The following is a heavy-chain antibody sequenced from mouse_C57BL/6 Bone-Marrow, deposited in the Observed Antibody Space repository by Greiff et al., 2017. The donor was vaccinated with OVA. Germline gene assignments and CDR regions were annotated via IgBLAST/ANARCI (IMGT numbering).Heavy chain of an antibody. J-gene: IGHJ2*01. CDR3: ARYGTTVVAPT. CDR1: GYTFTSYW. CDR2: IHPNSGST. V-gene: IGHV1-64*01. D-gene: IGHD1-1*01. Sequence: QVQLQQPGAELVKPGASVKLSCKASGYTFTSYWMHWVKQRPGQGLEWIGMIHPNSGSTNYNEKFKSKATLTVDKSSSTAYMQLSSLTSEDSAVYYCARYGTTVVAPTWGQGTTLTVSS.